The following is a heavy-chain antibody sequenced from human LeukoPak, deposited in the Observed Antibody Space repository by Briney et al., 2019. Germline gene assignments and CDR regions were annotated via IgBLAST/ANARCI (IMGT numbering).Heavy chain of an antibody. D-gene: IGHD2-15*01. CDR2: VNTGGDDS. CDR3: ARQLGYCSSGTCYFDN. V-gene: IGHV3-23*01. J-gene: IGHJ4*02. CDR1: GFTFSAFA. Sequence: GGSLRLSYAASGFTFSAFAMSWVRQAPGKGLEWVSAVNTGGDDSYYADSVKGRFTISRDNSRNTLYLQMNSLRPEDTAIYFCARQLGYCSSGTCYFDNWGQGTLVTVSS.